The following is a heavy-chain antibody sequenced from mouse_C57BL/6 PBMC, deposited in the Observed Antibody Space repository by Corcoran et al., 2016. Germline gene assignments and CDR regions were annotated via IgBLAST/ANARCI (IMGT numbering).Heavy chain of an antibody. CDR1: GFTFSHYY. V-gene: IGHV5-17*01. CDR3: ARDLQSEVPEDG. Sequence: EVQLVEAGGGLVQPGGSLRLSCVASGFTFSHYYMHWIHQAPGKGPEWLTFILYERSEIKDADAVNGRFTTTRDNGKNMLYLQMSSLRPEDTAVYYCARDLQSEVPEDGWGAGTLVTVSS. D-gene: IGHD2-3*01. J-gene: IGHJ1*01. CDR2: ILYERSEI.